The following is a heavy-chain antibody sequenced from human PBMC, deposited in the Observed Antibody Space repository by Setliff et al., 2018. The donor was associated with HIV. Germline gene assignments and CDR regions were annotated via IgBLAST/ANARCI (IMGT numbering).Heavy chain of an antibody. CDR1: GFTFSNAW. V-gene: IGHV3-15*01. Sequence: PGGSLRLSCAASGFTFSNAWMSWVRQAPGKGLEWVGRIKSKTDGGTTDYGAPVKGRFTISRDDSKNTLYLQMNRLEIEDTAVYFCSTGPSRVSDGIADFWGPGTLVTVSS. J-gene: IGHJ4*02. CDR2: IKSKTDGGTT. CDR3: STGPSRVSDGIADF.